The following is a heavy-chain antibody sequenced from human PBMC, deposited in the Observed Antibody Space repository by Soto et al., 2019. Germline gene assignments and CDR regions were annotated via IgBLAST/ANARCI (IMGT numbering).Heavy chain of an antibody. Sequence: EVQLVESGGGLVQPGGSLRLSCAASGFTFSNHWMHWVRQVPGKGLVWVSRINSDGRNTSYADFVKGRFTISRDNAKNTLYLQMDSLGAEDTAVYYCARLLAVAGINYWGQGTLVTVSS. CDR3: ARLLAVAGINY. J-gene: IGHJ4*02. CDR1: GFTFSNHW. V-gene: IGHV3-74*01. D-gene: IGHD6-19*01. CDR2: INSDGRNT.